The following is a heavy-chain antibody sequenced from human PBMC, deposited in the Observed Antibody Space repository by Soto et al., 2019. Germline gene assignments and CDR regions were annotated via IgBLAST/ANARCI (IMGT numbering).Heavy chain of an antibody. D-gene: IGHD1-26*01. CDR2: SIPIFGTA. J-gene: IGHJ5*02. CDR3: AREPSSIGSGKFDP. CDR1: GGTFSSYA. V-gene: IGHV1-69*13. Sequence: GASVKVSCKASGGTFSSYAISWVRQAPGQGLEWMGGSIPIFGTANYAQKFQGRVTITADESTSTAYMELSSLRSEDTAVYYCAREPSSIGSGKFDPWGQGTLVTVSS.